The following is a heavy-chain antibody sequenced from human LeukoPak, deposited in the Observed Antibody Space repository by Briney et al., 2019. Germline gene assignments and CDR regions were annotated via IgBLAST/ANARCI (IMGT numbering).Heavy chain of an antibody. V-gene: IGHV3-48*01. D-gene: IGHD3-22*01. CDR1: GFTFSSYE. Sequence: GGSLRLSCAASGFTFSSYEMNWVRQAPGKGLEWVSYISSSSTTIYYADSVKGRFTISRDNAKNSLYLQMNSLRAEDTAVYYCARVLHKRNYDSSVYYGYWGQGTLVTVSS. CDR2: ISSSSTTI. J-gene: IGHJ4*02. CDR3: ARVLHKRNYDSSVYYGY.